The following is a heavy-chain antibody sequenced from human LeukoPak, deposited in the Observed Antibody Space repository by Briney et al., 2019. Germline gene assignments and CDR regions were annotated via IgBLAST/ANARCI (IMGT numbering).Heavy chain of an antibody. CDR2: IYYSGST. Sequence: SESLSLTCTVSGGSISSDYWSWIRQPPAKGLEWIGYIYYSGSTNYNPSLKSRVTISVDSSKNQFSLKLSSVTAADTAVYYCARGVPASIYRCRELDGFDVWGQGTMVTVSS. J-gene: IGHJ3*01. CDR3: ARGVPASIYRCRELDGFDV. V-gene: IGHV4-59*01. CDR1: GGSISSDY. D-gene: IGHD2-2*02.